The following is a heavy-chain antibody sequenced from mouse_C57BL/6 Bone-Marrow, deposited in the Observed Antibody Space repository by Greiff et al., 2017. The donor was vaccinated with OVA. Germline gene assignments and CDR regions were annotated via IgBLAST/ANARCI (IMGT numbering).Heavy chain of an antibody. J-gene: IGHJ2*01. CDR3: AGKMVTTDY. D-gene: IGHD2-3*01. CDR1: GFTFSNYW. Sequence: VQLKESGGGLVQPGGSMKLSCVASGFTFSNYWMTWVRQSPEKGLEWVAQIRLKYDNFATHYEESGKGRFTSSRADSKSSVYLQMNNLRAEDAGICYCAGKMVTTDYWGQGTTLTVSS. V-gene: IGHV6-3*01. CDR2: IRLKYDNFAT.